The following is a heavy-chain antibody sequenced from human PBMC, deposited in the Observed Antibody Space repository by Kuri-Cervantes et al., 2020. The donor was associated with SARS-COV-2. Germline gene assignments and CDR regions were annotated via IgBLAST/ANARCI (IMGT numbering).Heavy chain of an antibody. CDR1: GGPFSGYY. D-gene: IGHD6-6*01. Sequence: GSLRLSCAVYGGPFSGYYWSWIRQPPGKGLEWIGEINHSGSTNYNPSLKSRVTISVDTSKNQFSPKLSSVTAADTAVYYCARGGAGSSSAAFDIWGLGTMVTVSS. J-gene: IGHJ3*02. CDR2: INHSGST. V-gene: IGHV4-34*01. CDR3: ARGGAGSSSAAFDI.